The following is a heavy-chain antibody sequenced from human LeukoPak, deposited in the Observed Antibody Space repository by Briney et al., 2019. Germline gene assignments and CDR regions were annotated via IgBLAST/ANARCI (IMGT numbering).Heavy chain of an antibody. Sequence: SDTQSLTCTVSSHSINSYYWGWVRQPPGKGREWLVRIYTTGATQYNPSLKSLVTMSIDTSTNQFSLNLRSMAAADTSVYYCGRQGYTASYYFLDFWSQGTLVAVS. CDR1: SHSINSYY. D-gene: IGHD1-26*01. CDR3: GRQGYTASYYFLDF. V-gene: IGHV4-4*07. J-gene: IGHJ4*02. CDR2: IYTTGAT.